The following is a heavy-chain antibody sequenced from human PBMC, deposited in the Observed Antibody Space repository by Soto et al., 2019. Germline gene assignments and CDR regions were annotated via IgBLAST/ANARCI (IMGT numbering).Heavy chain of an antibody. CDR3: ARDWPRGVVVDAMYKRGGSGWFEP. V-gene: IGHV1-3*01. D-gene: IGHD2-15*01. Sequence: ASVKVSCKASGYTFTSYAMHWVRQAPGQRLEWMGWINAGNGNTKYSQKFQGRVTITRDTSASTAYMELSSLRSEDTAVYYCARDWPRGVVVDAMYKRGGSGWFEPWGQGKLVTVS. CDR1: GYTFTSYA. CDR2: INAGNGNT. J-gene: IGHJ5*02.